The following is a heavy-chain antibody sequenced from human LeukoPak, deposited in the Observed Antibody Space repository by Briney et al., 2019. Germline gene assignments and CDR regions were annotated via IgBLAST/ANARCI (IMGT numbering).Heavy chain of an antibody. D-gene: IGHD5-12*01. CDR1: GGSLSGYY. V-gene: IGHV4-34*01. CDR2: INHSGST. Sequence: SETLSLTCAVYGGSLSGYYWSWIRQPPGKGLEWIGEINHSGSTNYNPSLKSRVTISVDTSKNQFSLNLSSVTDAATAVYYCARGRYTDWYFDLWGRGTLVTASS. J-gene: IGHJ2*01. CDR3: ARGRYTDWYFDL.